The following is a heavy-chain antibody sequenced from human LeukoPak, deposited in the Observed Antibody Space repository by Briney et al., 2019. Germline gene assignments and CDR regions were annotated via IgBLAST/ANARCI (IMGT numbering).Heavy chain of an antibody. D-gene: IGHD5-18*01. CDR2: IYYSGST. CDR1: GGSISRYY. J-gene: IGHJ4*02. CDR3: ARYALGYSYGYGFYYFDY. Sequence: PETLSLTCTVSGGSISRYYWSWIRQPPGKGLEWIGYIYYSGSTNYNPSLKSRVTISVDTSKNQFPLKLSSVTAADTAVYYCARYALGYSYGYGFYYFDYWGQGTLVTVP. V-gene: IGHV4-59*08.